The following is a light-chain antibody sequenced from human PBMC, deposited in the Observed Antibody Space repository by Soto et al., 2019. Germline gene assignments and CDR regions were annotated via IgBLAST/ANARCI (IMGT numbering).Light chain of an antibody. CDR3: QHYGSSRLT. V-gene: IGKV3-20*01. CDR2: GAS. J-gene: IGKJ4*01. CDR1: QSVIGSH. Sequence: EIVLTQSPGNVSLSPGETATLSCRASQSVIGSHLAWYQQKLGQAPRLLIYGASSRATGIPDRFIGSGSGTEFTLTISRREPEYFAVYYCQHYGSSRLTFGGGTKVELK.